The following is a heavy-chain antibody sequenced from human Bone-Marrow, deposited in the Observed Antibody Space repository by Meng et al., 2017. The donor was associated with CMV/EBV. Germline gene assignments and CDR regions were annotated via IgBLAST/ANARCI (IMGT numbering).Heavy chain of an antibody. V-gene: IGHV3-30*04. J-gene: IGHJ6*02. CDR1: GFTFSSYA. Sequence: GGSLRLSCAASGFTFSSYAMHWVRQAPGKGLEWVATISYDGNSEYYADSVKGRFTISRDNSKDTLFVQMNSLRAEDTAVYYCAKDPTELLWFEFYGMDVWGQGTMVTVSS. CDR3: AKDPTELLWFEFYGMDV. CDR2: ISYDGNSE. D-gene: IGHD3-10*01.